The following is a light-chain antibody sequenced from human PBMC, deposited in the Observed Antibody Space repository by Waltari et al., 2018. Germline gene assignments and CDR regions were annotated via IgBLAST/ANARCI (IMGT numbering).Light chain of an antibody. CDR1: SSKIGRNY. V-gene: IGLV1-51*02. J-gene: IGLJ3*02. Sequence: QSVVTQPPSPSAAPGQRVTISSPGGSSKIGRNYVSWYQQFPGTTPRLLIFENNKRPSGVSDRFSGSKSDSSAALAITGLQTGDEADYYCSTWDDNVRGWVFGGGTRLTV. CDR3: STWDDNVRGWV. CDR2: ENN.